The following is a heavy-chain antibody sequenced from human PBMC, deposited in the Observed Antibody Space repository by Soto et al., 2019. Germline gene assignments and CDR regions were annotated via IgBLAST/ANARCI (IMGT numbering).Heavy chain of an antibody. CDR2: IYYSGST. D-gene: IGHD6-19*01. Sequence: SETLSLTCTVFGGSISSSSYYWGWIRQPPGKGLEWIGSIYYSGSTYYNPSLKSRVTISVDTSKNQFSLKLSSVTAADTAVYYCASQLNTIAVAGIRYYYYGMDVWGQGTTVTVSS. V-gene: IGHV4-39*01. CDR1: GGSISSSSYY. CDR3: ASQLNTIAVAGIRYYYYGMDV. J-gene: IGHJ6*02.